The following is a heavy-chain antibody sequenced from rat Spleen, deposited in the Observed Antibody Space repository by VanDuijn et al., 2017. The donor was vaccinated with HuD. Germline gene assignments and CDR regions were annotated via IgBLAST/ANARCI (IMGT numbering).Heavy chain of an antibody. CDR1: GFTFSYYD. Sequence: EVQLVESGGDLVQPGRSLKLSCAASGFTFSYYDMAWVRQAPTKGLEWVASISYDGSSFYYRDSVKGRFTISRDNTRSTLYLQMDSLRSEDAATYYCTTVTYWGQGTLVTVSS. CDR3: TTVTY. V-gene: IGHV5-20*01. J-gene: IGHJ3*01. CDR2: ISYDGSSF.